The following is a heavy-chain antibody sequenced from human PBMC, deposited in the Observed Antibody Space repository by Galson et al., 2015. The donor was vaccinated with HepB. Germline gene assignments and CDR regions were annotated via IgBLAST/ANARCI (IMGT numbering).Heavy chain of an antibody. CDR2: IWFDGSNK. Sequence: SLRLSCAASGFTFNTYGMHWVRQAPGKGLEWVAVIWFDGSNKYYADSVKGRFTISRDNSKNTMYLQMNSLRAEDSALYYCARDQVQRSGYGLAYYHYAMDVWGQGTTVTVSS. J-gene: IGHJ6*02. CDR1: GFTFNTYG. CDR3: ARDQVQRSGYGLAYYHYAMDV. V-gene: IGHV3-33*08. D-gene: IGHD5-12*01.